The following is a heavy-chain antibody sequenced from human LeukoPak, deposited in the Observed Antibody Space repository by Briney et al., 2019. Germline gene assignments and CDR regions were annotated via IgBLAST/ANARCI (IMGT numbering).Heavy chain of an antibody. CDR1: GFTFSNAW. Sequence: GGSLRLSCAASGFTFSNAWMSWVRQAPGKGLEWVANIKQDGSEKYYVDSVKGRFTISRDNAKNSLYLQMNSLRAEDTAVYYCARGSLRDWLLWFGELPYYYYMDVWGKGTTVTVSS. CDR2: IKQDGSEK. V-gene: IGHV3-7*01. D-gene: IGHD3-10*01. J-gene: IGHJ6*03. CDR3: ARGSLRDWLLWFGELPYYYYMDV.